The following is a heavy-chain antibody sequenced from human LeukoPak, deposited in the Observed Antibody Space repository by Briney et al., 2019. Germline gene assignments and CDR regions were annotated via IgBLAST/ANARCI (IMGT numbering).Heavy chain of an antibody. D-gene: IGHD6-19*01. CDR3: ARGSADSSTPFYYYYYYGMDV. CDR1: GFSFSTYS. CDR2: ISSSSYI. Sequence: PGGSLRLSCAASGFSFSTYSMNWVRQAPGKGLEWVSYISSSSYIYYADSVKGRFTISRDNAKNSLYLQMNSLRAEDTAVYYCARGSADSSTPFYYYYYYGMDVWGQGTTVTVSS. V-gene: IGHV3-21*05. J-gene: IGHJ6*02.